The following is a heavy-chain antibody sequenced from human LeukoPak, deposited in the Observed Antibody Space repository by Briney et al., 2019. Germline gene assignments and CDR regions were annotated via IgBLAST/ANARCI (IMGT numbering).Heavy chain of an antibody. V-gene: IGHV3-21*01. CDR2: ISTSGSYI. Sequence: GGSLRLSCAASGFTFSDYTMNWVRQAPGKGLEWVSSISTSGSYIYYADSVKGRFTISRDNAKNSLYLQMNSLRAEDTAVYYCASVNTLRGYSPDFDYWGQRTLVTVSS. D-gene: IGHD5-18*01. CDR3: ASVNTLRGYSPDFDY. J-gene: IGHJ4*02. CDR1: GFTFSDYT.